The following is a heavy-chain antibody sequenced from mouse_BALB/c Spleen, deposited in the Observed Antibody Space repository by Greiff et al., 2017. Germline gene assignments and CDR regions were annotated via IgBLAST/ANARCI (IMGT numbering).Heavy chain of an antibody. D-gene: IGHD2-1*01. Sequence: QVQLQQSGAELVKPGASVKLSCKASGYTFTSYYMYWVKQRPGQGLEWIGEINPSNGGTNFNEKFKSKATLTVDKSSSTAYMQLSSLTSEDSAVYYCTRSSLWYRYFDVWGAGTTVTVSS. CDR3: TRSSLWYRYFDV. CDR1: GYTFTSYY. CDR2: INPSNGGT. J-gene: IGHJ1*01. V-gene: IGHV1S81*02.